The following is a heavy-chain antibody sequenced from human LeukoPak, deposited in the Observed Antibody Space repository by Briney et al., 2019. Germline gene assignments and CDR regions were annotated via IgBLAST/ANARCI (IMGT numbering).Heavy chain of an antibody. CDR2: IYYSGST. CDR3: ARQAAAGTYWYFDL. CDR1: GGSISSYY. J-gene: IGHJ2*01. V-gene: IGHV4-59*01. Sequence: SETLSLTCTVSGGSISSYYWSWIRQPPGKGLEWIGYIYYSGSTNFNPSLKSRVTISVDTSKNQFSLKLSSVTAADTAVYYCARQAAAGTYWYFDLWGRGTLVTVSS. D-gene: IGHD6-13*01.